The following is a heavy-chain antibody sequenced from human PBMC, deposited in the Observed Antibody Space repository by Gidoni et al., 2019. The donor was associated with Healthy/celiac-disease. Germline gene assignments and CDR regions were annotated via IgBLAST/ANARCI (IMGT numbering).Heavy chain of an antibody. Sequence: QVQLQQWGAGLFKPSEPLSLTCAVYGGSVSGYYWSWIRKPPGKGLEWSGEINHSGRTNYNPSLKRRVTISVDTSKNQFSLKLSSVTAADTAVYYCARVVRNRRRELPTDYWGQGTLVTVSS. V-gene: IGHV4-34*01. J-gene: IGHJ4*02. CDR3: ARVVRNRRRELPTDY. D-gene: IGHD1-26*01. CDR2: INHSGRT. CDR1: GGSVSGYY.